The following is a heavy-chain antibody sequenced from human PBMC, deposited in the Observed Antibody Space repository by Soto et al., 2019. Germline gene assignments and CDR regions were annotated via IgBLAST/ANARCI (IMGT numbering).Heavy chain of an antibody. J-gene: IGHJ4*02. CDR2: ISGTGSST. V-gene: IGHV3-23*01. CDR1: GFTFSSYA. CDR3: AKDRHYYASGGFDY. Sequence: EVLLLESGGGLVQPGGSLRLSCAASGFTFSSYAMSWVRQAPGKGLEWVSGISGTGSSTYYSDSVKGRFTFSRDNSKNTLYLQMNSLRAEDTAVYYCAKDRHYYASGGFDYWGEGTMVTVSS. D-gene: IGHD3-22*01.